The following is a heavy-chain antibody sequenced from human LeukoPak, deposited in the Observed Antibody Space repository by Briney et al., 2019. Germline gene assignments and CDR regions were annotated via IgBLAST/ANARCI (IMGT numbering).Heavy chain of an antibody. Sequence: PGGSLRLSCAASGLPFSHSGWHWVRQAPGKGLEWVAFIRYDGSNKYYADSVKGRFTISRDNSKNALYLQMNSLRGEDTAVYYCFGITVTDVPYWGQGTLVTVSS. J-gene: IGHJ4*02. CDR3: FGITVTDVPY. V-gene: IGHV3-30*02. CDR2: IRYDGSNK. D-gene: IGHD1-7*01. CDR1: GLPFSHSG.